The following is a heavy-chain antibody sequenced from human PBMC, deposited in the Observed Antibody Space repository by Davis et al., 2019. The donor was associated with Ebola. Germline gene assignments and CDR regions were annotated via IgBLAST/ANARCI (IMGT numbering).Heavy chain of an antibody. CDR2: IGGSGDYT. J-gene: IGHJ5*02. CDR1: GLTFSSYA. CDR3: TSVDYGDSES. D-gene: IGHD4-17*01. V-gene: IGHV3-23*01. Sequence: GESLKISCAASGLTFSSYAMTWVRQAPGKGLEWVSTIGGSGDYTYYADSVKVRFTISRDNSKNTLYLQMNSLRAEDTAVYYCTSVDYGDSESWGQGTLVTVSS.